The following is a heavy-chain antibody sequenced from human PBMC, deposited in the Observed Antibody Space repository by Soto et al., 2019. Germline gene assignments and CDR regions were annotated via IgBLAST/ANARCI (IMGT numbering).Heavy chain of an antibody. Sequence: ASMKVFCKASGFTFSTYGISWVRQAPGQRLEWMGWISAYNGNTNYAQKLQGRVTMTTDTSTSTAYMELRSLRSDDTAVYYCARAPRLSSSGWYYAFDIWGQGTMVTVSS. J-gene: IGHJ3*02. CDR3: ARAPRLSSSGWYYAFDI. V-gene: IGHV1-18*01. CDR1: GFTFSTYG. D-gene: IGHD6-19*01. CDR2: ISAYNGNT.